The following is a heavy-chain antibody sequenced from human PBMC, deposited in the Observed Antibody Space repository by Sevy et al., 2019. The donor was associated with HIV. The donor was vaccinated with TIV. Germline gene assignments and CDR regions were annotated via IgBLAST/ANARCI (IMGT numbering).Heavy chain of an antibody. CDR2: ISGSGGST. Sequence: GGSLRLSCAASGFTFSSYAMSWVRQAPGKGLEWVSAISGSGGSTYYAHSVKGRFIISRDNSKNTLYLQMNSLRAEDTAVYYCAKYYYGSGSYYNEQPGQAGLFAFDIWGQGTMVTVSS. CDR1: GFTFSSYA. D-gene: IGHD3-10*01. CDR3: AKYYYGSGSYYNEQPGQAGLFAFDI. V-gene: IGHV3-23*01. J-gene: IGHJ3*02.